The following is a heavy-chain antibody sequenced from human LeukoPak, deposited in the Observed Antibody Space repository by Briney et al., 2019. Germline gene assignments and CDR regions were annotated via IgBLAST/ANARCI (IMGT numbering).Heavy chain of an antibody. CDR1: GFTFSSYN. Sequence: GGSLRLSCAASGFTFSSYNMNWVRQAPGKGLEWVSYISSSSSTIYYADSVKGRFTISRDNAKNSLYLQMNSLRAEDTAVYYCARAPLSYFDYWGQGTLVTVSS. J-gene: IGHJ4*02. CDR3: ARAPLSYFDY. V-gene: IGHV3-48*01. CDR2: ISSSSSTI.